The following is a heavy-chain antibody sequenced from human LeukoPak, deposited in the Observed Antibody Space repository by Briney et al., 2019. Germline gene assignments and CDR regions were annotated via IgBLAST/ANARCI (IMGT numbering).Heavy chain of an antibody. CDR1: GFTFSSYS. Sequence: PGGSLRLSCAASGFTFSSYSMNWVRQAPGKGLEWVSSISSSSSYTYYADSVKGRFTISRDNAKNSLYLQMNSLRAEDTAVYYCARDVARDYDSSGYPDYWGQGTLVTVSS. CDR3: ARDVARDYDSSGYPDY. D-gene: IGHD3-22*01. V-gene: IGHV3-21*01. J-gene: IGHJ4*02. CDR2: ISSSSSYT.